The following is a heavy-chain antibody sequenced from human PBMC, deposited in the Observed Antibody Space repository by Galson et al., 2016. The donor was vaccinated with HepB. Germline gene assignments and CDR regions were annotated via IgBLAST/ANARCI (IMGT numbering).Heavy chain of an antibody. CDR2: ITSRSSHI. Sequence: SLRLSCAASGLTGSSNFMNWVRQAPGKGLEWVSSITSRSSHIFYADSVKGRFTVSRDNVKNSLSLQMTSLRADDTAVYFCAKSARTGGIDYWGQGTLVTVSS. CDR1: GLTGSSNF. J-gene: IGHJ4*02. V-gene: IGHV3-21*01. CDR3: AKSARTGGIDY. D-gene: IGHD2-8*02.